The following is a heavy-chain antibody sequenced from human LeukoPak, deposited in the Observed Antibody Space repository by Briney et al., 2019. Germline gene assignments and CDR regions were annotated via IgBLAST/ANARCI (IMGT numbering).Heavy chain of an antibody. CDR3: ARGPRPGSSGYPNLDD. CDR2: IYSGSST. D-gene: IGHD3-22*01. J-gene: IGHJ4*02. CDR1: GFTVSSNY. Sequence: GGSLRLSCAASGFTVSSNYMNWVRQAPGEGLEWVSLIYSGSSTNYADSVKGRFTISRDDSKNTLYLQMNSLRAEDTAVYYCARGPRPGSSGYPNLDDWGQGTLVTVSS. V-gene: IGHV3-53*01.